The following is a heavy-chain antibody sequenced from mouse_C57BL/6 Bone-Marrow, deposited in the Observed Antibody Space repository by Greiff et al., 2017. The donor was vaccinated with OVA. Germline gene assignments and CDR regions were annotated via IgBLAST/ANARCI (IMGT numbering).Heavy chain of an antibody. V-gene: IGHV1-53*01. CDR2: INPSNGGT. D-gene: IGHD2-1*01. J-gene: IGHJ3*01. Sequence: VQLQQPGPELVKPGASVKLSCKASGYTFTSYWMHWVKQRPGQGLEWIGNINPSNGGTNYNEKFKSKATLTVDKSSSTAYMQLSSLTSEDSAVYYCARADYGNYFFAYWGQGTLVTVSA. CDR1: GYTFTSYW. CDR3: ARADYGNYFFAY.